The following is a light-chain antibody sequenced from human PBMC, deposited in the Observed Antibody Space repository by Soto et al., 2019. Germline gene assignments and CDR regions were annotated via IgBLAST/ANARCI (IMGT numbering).Light chain of an antibody. V-gene: IGLV1-44*01. Sequence: QSVLTQPPSASGTPGQRVTISCSGSSSNIGSNTVNWYQQLPGTAPKLLIYSNNQRPSGVPDRFSGSKSGTSASLAISGLQSEDEADYYCAAWDDSLNGPYVXGTGTRSPS. J-gene: IGLJ1*01. CDR3: AAWDDSLNGPYV. CDR1: SSNIGSNT. CDR2: SNN.